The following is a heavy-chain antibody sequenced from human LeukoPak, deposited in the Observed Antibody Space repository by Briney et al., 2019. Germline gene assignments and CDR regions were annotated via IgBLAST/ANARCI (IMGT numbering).Heavy chain of an antibody. V-gene: IGHV4-61*02. Sequence: SQTLSLTCAVSGDTIGRGSYYWGWIRQPAGKAPEWIGRIFNTGSTSYNPSLKSRVTISVDTSKNQFSLNLRSVTAADTAVYYCARAGADYGDPLRYWGQGTLVTVSS. CDR1: GDTIGRGSYY. CDR3: ARAGADYGDPLRY. D-gene: IGHD4-17*01. J-gene: IGHJ4*02. CDR2: IFNTGST.